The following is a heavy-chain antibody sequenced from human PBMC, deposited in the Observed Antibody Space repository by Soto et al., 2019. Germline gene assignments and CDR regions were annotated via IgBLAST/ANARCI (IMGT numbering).Heavy chain of an antibody. Sequence: SETLSLTCTVSGGSISSSSYDWGWIRQPPGKGLEWIGSIYYSGSTYYNPSLKSRVTISVDTSKNQFSLKLSSVTAADTAVYYCARPNYDILTGYYDPWGQGTLVTVSS. D-gene: IGHD3-9*01. CDR1: GGSISSSSYD. J-gene: IGHJ5*02. CDR3: ARPNYDILTGYYDP. CDR2: IYYSGST. V-gene: IGHV4-39*01.